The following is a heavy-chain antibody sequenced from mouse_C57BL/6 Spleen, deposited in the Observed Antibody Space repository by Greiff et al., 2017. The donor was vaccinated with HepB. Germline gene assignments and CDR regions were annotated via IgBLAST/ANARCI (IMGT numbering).Heavy chain of an antibody. CDR2: IYPGSGST. D-gene: IGHD2-5*01. Sequence: QVQLKESGAELVKPGASVKMSCKASGYTFTSYWITWVKQRPGQGLEWIGDIYPGSGSTNYNEKFKSKATLTVDTSSSTAYMQLSSLTSEDSAVYYCAREGSNYVGIFAYWGQGTLVTVSA. CDR3: AREGSNYVGIFAY. CDR1: GYTFTSYW. V-gene: IGHV1-55*01. J-gene: IGHJ3*01.